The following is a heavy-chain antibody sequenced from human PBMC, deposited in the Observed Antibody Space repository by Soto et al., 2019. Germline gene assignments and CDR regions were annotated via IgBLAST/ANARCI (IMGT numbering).Heavy chain of an antibody. J-gene: IGHJ6*02. CDR3: ARDADTGVGFYHYGMAV. V-gene: IGHV3-30-3*01. CDR1: GFTFTNYA. CDR2: ISYDGTNK. Sequence: QLQLVESGGGVVQPGRSLRLSCAASGFTFTNYALHWVRQAPGKGLEWVAVISYDGTNKFHADSVKGRFTISRDNSKNTMVLQMNSLRPEDTAVYYCARDADTGVGFYHYGMAVWGQGTTVTVSS. D-gene: IGHD5-18*01.